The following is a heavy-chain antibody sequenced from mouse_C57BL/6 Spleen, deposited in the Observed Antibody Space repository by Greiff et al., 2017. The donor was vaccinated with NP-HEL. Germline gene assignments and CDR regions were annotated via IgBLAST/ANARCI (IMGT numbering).Heavy chain of an antibody. CDR1: GYSITSGYY. Sequence: DVKLQESGPGLVKPSQSLSLTCSVTGYSITSGYYWNWIRQFPGNKLEWMGYISYDGSNNYNPSLKNRISITRDTSKNQFFLKLNSVTTEDTATYYCARSSYGSSSAWFAYWGQGTLVTVSA. J-gene: IGHJ3*01. CDR2: ISYDGSN. D-gene: IGHD1-1*01. V-gene: IGHV3-6*01. CDR3: ARSSYGSSSAWFAY.